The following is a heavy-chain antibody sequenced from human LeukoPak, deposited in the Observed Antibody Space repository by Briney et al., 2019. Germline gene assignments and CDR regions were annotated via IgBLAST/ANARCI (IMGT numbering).Heavy chain of an antibody. D-gene: IGHD3-22*01. CDR2: INPNSGGT. CDR1: GYTFTGYY. V-gene: IGHV1-2*02. Sequence: ASVKVSCKASGYTFTGYYMHWVRQAPGQGLEWMGWINPNSGGTNYAQKLQGRVTMTRDTSISTAYMELSRLRSDDTAVYYCARGPLYYYDSSGPFDYWGQGTQVTVSS. J-gene: IGHJ4*02. CDR3: ARGPLYYYDSSGPFDY.